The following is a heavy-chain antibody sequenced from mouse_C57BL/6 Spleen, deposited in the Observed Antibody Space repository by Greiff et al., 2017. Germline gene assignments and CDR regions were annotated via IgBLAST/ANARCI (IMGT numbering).Heavy chain of an antibody. J-gene: IGHJ4*01. CDR1: GYTFTGYW. Sequence: QVQLQQPGAELVKPGASVKLSCKASGYTFTGYWMQWVKQRPGQGIEWIGRVDPSDSYTNYNQKFKGKATLTVDTSSSTAYMQLSGLTSEDSAVYYCARWRNGSSAPYAMDYWGQGTSVTVSS. D-gene: IGHD1-1*01. V-gene: IGHV1-50*01. CDR3: ARWRNGSSAPYAMDY. CDR2: VDPSDSYT.